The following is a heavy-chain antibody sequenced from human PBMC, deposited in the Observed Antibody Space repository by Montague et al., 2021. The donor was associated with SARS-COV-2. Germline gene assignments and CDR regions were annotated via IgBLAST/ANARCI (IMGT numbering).Heavy chain of an antibody. CDR3: ARHAPFSDNYRRYPFNFDF. CDR2: IYFSGSA. Sequence: SETLSLTCTVSGGAISTSSFHWGWVRQSPGKGLEWIATIYFSGSAYYNPSLKSRVSISIDTSKNKFSLQLTSVTAADTAVYCCARHAPFSDNYRRYPFNFDFWGQGTLVAVSS. D-gene: IGHD1-1*01. J-gene: IGHJ4*02. V-gene: IGHV4-39*01. CDR1: GGAISTSSFH.